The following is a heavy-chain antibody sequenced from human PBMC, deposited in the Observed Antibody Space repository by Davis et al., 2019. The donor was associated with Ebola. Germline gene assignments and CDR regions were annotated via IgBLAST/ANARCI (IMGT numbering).Heavy chain of an antibody. Sequence: PGGSLSLSCAASGFTFRSYDMHWVRHATGKGLEWVSAIGSAGDTYYPGSVKGRFTISRENAKNSLYLQMNSLRAGDTAVYYCARARFGEWDFDYWGQGTLVTVSS. D-gene: IGHD3-10*01. CDR3: ARARFGEWDFDY. CDR1: GFTFRSYD. CDR2: IGSAGDT. V-gene: IGHV3-13*01. J-gene: IGHJ4*02.